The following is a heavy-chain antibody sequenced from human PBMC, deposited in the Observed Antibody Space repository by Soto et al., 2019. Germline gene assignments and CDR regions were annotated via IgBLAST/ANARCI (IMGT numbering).Heavy chain of an antibody. D-gene: IGHD3-9*01. J-gene: IGHJ4*02. Sequence: SVKVSCKASGGTFSSYAISWVRQAPGQGLEWMGGIIPIFGTANYAQKFQGRVTITADESTSTAYMELSSLRSEDTAVYYCARRPDIQSALFDYWGQGTLVTVSS. V-gene: IGHV1-69*13. CDR2: IIPIFGTA. CDR1: GGTFSSYA. CDR3: ARRPDIQSALFDY.